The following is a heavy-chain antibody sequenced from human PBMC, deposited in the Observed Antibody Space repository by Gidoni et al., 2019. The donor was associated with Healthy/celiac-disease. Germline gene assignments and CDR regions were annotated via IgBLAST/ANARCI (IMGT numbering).Heavy chain of an antibody. D-gene: IGHD2-15*01. CDR3: ARKVATIGTLFVDY. Sequence: STYYNPSLKSRVTISVDTSKNQFSLKLSSVTAADTAVYYCARKVATIGTLFVDYWGQGTLVTVSS. V-gene: IGHV4-39*01. CDR2: ST. J-gene: IGHJ4*02.